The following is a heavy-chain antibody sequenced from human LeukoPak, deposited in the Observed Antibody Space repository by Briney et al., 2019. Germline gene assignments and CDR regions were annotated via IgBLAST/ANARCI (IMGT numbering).Heavy chain of an antibody. J-gene: IGHJ4*02. CDR1: GFTFSNYW. Sequence: PGGSLRLSCAASGFTFSNYWMHWVRQAPGKGLVWVSRLNGDGGTTRYADSVKGRFTISRDNAKNTVYLQMNSLRAEDTAVYYCAKDGGLWVSAHWGDSWGRGTLVTVSS. CDR3: AKDGGLWVSAHWGDS. V-gene: IGHV3-74*01. CDR2: LNGDGGTT. D-gene: IGHD7-27*01.